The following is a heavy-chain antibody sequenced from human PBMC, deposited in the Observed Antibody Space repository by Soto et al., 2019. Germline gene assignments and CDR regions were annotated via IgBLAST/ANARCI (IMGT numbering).Heavy chain of an antibody. CDR2: IIPIFGTA. Sequence: QVQLVQSGAEVKKPGSSVKVSCKASGGTFSSYAISWVRQAPGQGLEWMGGIIPIFGTANYAQKFQGRVTITEDESTSTAYMERSSLRSEDTAVYYCARVGTQYQLLTHLHYYYGMGVWGQGSTVTVCS. CDR3: ARVGTQYQLLTHLHYYYGMGV. J-gene: IGHJ6*02. V-gene: IGHV1-69*01. CDR1: GGTFSSYA. D-gene: IGHD2-2*01.